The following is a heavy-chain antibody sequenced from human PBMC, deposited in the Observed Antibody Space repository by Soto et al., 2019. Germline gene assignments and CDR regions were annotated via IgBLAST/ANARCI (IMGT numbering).Heavy chain of an antibody. CDR3: AKDPPPYYYDSSGYPDY. V-gene: IGHV3-30*18. Sequence: GGSLRLSCVGSGFTFSTYSINWVRQAPGKGLEWVAVISYDGSNKYYADSVKGRFTISRDNSKNTLYLQMSSLRAEDTAVYYCAKDPPPYYYDSSGYPDYWGQGTLVTVSS. D-gene: IGHD3-22*01. CDR2: ISYDGSNK. J-gene: IGHJ4*02. CDR1: GFTFSTYS.